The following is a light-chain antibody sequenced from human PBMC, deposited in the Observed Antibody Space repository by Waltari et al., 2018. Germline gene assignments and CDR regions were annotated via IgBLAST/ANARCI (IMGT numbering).Light chain of an antibody. CDR1: NFGTNE. J-gene: IGLJ3*02. V-gene: IGLV3-21*01. CDR3: HVWDIGTDHWV. CDR2: EDS. Sequence: SYVLTQPPSVPVAPGETAPLSWGGANFGTNEVHCYQQRPGQAPVFVRDEDSDRPSGLRGRVSGSRSGNTATLIISRVEAGDEADYYCHVWDIGTDHWVFGGGTKLTVL.